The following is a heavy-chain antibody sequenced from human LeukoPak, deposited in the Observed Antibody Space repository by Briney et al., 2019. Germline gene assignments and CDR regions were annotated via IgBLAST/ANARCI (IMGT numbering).Heavy chain of an antibody. CDR2: IGIDSGNT. D-gene: IGHD1-1*01. CDR1: GFPFIEYS. J-gene: IGHJ4*02. Sequence: GSLRLSCTASGFPFIEYSMNWVRQVPGKGLEWISYIGIDSGNTKYADSVRGRLTISADKAKNSLYLQMNSLRVEDTAVYYCARDHNCAFDNWGQGTLVSVA. CDR3: ARDHNCAFDN. V-gene: IGHV3-48*01.